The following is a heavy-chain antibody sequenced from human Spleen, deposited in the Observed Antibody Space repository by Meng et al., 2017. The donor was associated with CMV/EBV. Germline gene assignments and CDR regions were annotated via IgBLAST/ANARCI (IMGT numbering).Heavy chain of an antibody. V-gene: IGHV2-5*01. CDR2: ICCNDEK. J-gene: IGHJ4*02. CDR3: AHSVREYDVVTGAFRERFDS. D-gene: IGHD3-9*01. CDR1: GFSLRSRGEG. Sequence: SGPTLVKPTQTLTLTCTVSGFSLRSRGEGVAWIRQPPGKALEWLALICCNDEKEYRPSLESRLTITKDTSRHQVVLTMANLDPMDAGTYYCAHSVREYDVVTGAFRERFDSWGQGRLVTVSS.